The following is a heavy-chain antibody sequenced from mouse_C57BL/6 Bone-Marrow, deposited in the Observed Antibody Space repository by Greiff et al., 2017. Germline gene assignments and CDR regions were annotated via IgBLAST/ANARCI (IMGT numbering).Heavy chain of an antibody. V-gene: IGHV5-17*01. Sequence: EVHLVESGGGLVKPGGSLKLSCAASGFTFSDYGMHWVRQAPEQGLEWVAYISSGSSTIYYADTVNGRFPNSRANAKNTLFLQMTSLRSEDTAMYYCARDGYYFYWYFDVWGTGTTVTVSS. D-gene: IGHD2-3*01. CDR2: ISSGSSTI. CDR3: ARDGYYFYWYFDV. J-gene: IGHJ1*03. CDR1: GFTFSDYG.